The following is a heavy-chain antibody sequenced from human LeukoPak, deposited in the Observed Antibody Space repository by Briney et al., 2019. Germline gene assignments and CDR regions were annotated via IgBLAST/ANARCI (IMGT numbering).Heavy chain of an antibody. D-gene: IGHD6-6*01. V-gene: IGHV3-30*02. CDR1: GFTFSSYG. CDR2: IRYDGSNK. J-gene: IGHJ4*02. CDR3: ARELYSSSSYFDY. Sequence: GGSLRLSCAASGFTFSSYGMHWVRQAPGKGLEWVAFIRYDGSNKYYADSLKDRFTISRDNAKNSLYLQMNSLRAEDTAVYYCARELYSSSSYFDYWGQGTLVTVSS.